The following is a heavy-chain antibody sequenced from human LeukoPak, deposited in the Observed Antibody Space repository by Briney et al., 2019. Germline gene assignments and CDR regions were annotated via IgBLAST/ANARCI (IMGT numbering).Heavy chain of an antibody. J-gene: IGHJ4*02. Sequence: PGGSLTLSCAASGFRFSDYYMSWIRQAPGKGLEWVSSISRGGSSKYSADAVKGRFTISRDNAKNSLDLQMDSLRPEDTAVCYCVRDQFLDYWGQGTLVTVSS. CDR1: GFRFSDYY. V-gene: IGHV3-11*01. CDR3: VRDQFLDY. CDR2: ISRGGSSK.